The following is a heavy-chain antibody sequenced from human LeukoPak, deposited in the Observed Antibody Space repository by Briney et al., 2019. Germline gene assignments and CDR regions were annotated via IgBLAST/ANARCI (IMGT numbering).Heavy chain of an antibody. J-gene: IGHJ5*02. CDR3: ARVVAAAGNNWFDP. CDR2: IHDSGST. V-gene: IGHV4-30-4*07. Sequence: SETLSLTCTVSGDSITSGGYSWSWIRQTPGKGLEWIAYIHDSGSTYNNPSLKSRLSISIDTSKNQFSLKLNSVTAADTAVYYCARVVAAAGNNWFDPWGQGTLVTVSS. D-gene: IGHD6-25*01. CDR1: GDSITSGGYS.